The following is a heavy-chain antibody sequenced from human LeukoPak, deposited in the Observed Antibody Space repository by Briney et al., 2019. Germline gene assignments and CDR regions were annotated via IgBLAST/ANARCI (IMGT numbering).Heavy chain of an antibody. Sequence: SETLSLTCTVSGYSISSSDWWAWIRQSPGKGLERIGYIYYTGSTYYNPSLKSRATMSVDTSKNQFSLKLSSMTAVDTAVYYCARKYDSGWYDYWGQGILVTVSS. D-gene: IGHD6-19*01. CDR2: IYYTGST. J-gene: IGHJ4*02. V-gene: IGHV4-28*01. CDR3: ARKYDSGWYDY. CDR1: GYSISSSDW.